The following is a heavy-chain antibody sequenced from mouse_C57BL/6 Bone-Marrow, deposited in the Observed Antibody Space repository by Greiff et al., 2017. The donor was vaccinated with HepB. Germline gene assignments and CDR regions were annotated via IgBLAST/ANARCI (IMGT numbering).Heavy chain of an antibody. CDR2: INPNNGGT. Sequence: EFQLQQSGPELVKPGASVKISCKASGYTFTDYYMNWVKQSHGKSLEWIGDINPNNGGTSYNQKFKGKATLTVDKSSSTAYMELRSLTSEDSAVYYGARDDYDEGYYAMDYWGQGTSVTVSS. D-gene: IGHD2-4*01. CDR3: ARDDYDEGYYAMDY. CDR1: GYTFTDYY. J-gene: IGHJ4*01. V-gene: IGHV1-26*01.